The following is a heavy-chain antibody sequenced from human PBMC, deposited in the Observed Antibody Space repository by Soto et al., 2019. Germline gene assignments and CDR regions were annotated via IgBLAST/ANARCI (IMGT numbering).Heavy chain of an antibody. CDR1: GFTVSRNY. CDR2: IYSGGST. V-gene: IGHV3-53*01. Sequence: GSLRLSCAASGFTVSRNYMSWVRQAPGKGLEWVSVIYSGGSTYYADSVKGRFTISRDNSKNTLYLQMNSLRAEDTAVYYCARFDFYHSSSYYTYWGQGTLVTVSS. J-gene: IGHJ4*02. D-gene: IGHD3-22*01. CDR3: ARFDFYHSSSYYTY.